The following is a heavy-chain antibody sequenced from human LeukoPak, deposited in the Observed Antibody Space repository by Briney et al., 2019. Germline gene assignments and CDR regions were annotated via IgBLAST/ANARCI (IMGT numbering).Heavy chain of an antibody. CDR2: IYYSGST. V-gene: IGHV4-39*01. D-gene: IGHD3-22*01. J-gene: IGHJ3*02. Sequence: SETLSLTCTVSGGSISSSSYYWGWIRQPPGKGLEWIGSIYYSGSTYYNPSLKSRVTISVDTSKNQFSLKLSSVTAADTAVYYCARHGREYYDSSGYTDAFDIWGQGTMVTVSS. CDR3: ARHGREYYDSSGYTDAFDI. CDR1: GGSISSSSYY.